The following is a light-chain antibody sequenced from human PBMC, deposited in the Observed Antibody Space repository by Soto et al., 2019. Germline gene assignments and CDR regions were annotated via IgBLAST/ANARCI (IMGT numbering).Light chain of an antibody. V-gene: IGKV3-20*01. CDR3: QQYNNWPPWT. CDR2: GAS. CDR1: QSISSTH. Sequence: EIVLTQSPDTLSLSPGERATLSCRASQSISSTHLVWYQQKPGQAPSLLIFGASSRATGIPDRFSGSGSGTDFTLTISRLEPEDFAVYYCQQYNNWPPWTFGQGTKVDIK. J-gene: IGKJ1*01.